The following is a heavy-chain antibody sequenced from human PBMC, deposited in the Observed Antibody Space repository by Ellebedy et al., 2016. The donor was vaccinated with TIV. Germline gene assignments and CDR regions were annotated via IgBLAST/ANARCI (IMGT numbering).Heavy chain of an antibody. CDR3: ARHELGSNAAFDY. Sequence: GESLKISXTGSGYRFSSYWIGWVRQMPGKGLEWMGIILPGDSDTRYSPSFQGQVTISVDKSISTSYLQWSGLKASDTAMYYCARHELGSNAAFDYWGQGTLVTVSS. CDR2: ILPGDSDT. J-gene: IGHJ4*02. CDR1: GYRFSSYW. V-gene: IGHV5-51*01. D-gene: IGHD7-27*01.